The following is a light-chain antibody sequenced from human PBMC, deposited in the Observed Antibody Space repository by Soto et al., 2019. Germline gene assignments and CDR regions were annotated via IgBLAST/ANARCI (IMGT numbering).Light chain of an antibody. CDR2: EGS. V-gene: IGLV2-23*01. Sequence: HSALTQPASVSGSPGQSITISCTGTSSDVGSYNLVSWYQQHPGKAPKLMIYEGSKRPSGVSNRFSGSKSGNTASLTISGLQAEDDADYYCCSYGGSSHVVFGGGTKLTVL. CDR1: SSDVGSYNL. J-gene: IGLJ2*01. CDR3: CSYGGSSHVV.